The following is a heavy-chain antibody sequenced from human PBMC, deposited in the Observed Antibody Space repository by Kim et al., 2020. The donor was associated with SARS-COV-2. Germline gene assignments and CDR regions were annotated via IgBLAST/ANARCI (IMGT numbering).Heavy chain of an antibody. CDR2: LYNSGNT. CDR1: GGSISSTDYF. D-gene: IGHD4-4*01. CDR3: ARDRYSASHFYY. V-gene: IGHV4-39*07. Sequence: SETLSLTCSVSGGSISSTDYFWGWIRQPPGKGLEWIGTLYNSGNTYYNPSLQSRVTISVDTSKNQFSLKVSSVTVADTAVYYCARDRYSASHFYYWGQGTPVTVSS. J-gene: IGHJ4*02.